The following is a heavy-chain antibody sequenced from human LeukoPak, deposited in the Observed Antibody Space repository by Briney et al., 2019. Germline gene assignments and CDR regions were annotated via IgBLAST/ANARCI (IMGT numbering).Heavy chain of an antibody. D-gene: IGHD2-15*01. V-gene: IGHV3-23*01. CDR3: AKDGGAQYCSGGSCGWFDP. CDR2: ISGSGGST. CDR1: GFTFSSYA. J-gene: IGHJ5*02. Sequence: PGGSLRLSCAASGFTFSSYAMSWVRQAPGKGLEWVSAISGSGGSTYYADSVKGRFTISRDNSKNTLYLQMNSLRAEDTAVYYCAKDGGAQYCSGGSCGWFDPWGQGTLVTVSS.